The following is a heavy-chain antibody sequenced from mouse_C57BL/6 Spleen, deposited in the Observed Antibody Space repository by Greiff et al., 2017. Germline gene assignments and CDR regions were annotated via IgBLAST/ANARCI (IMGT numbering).Heavy chain of an antibody. D-gene: IGHD2-12*01. CDR2: IYRRDGST. J-gene: IGHJ2*01. V-gene: IGHV1-78*01. CDR3: ARESSYYSLDY. CDR1: GYTFTDHT. Sequence: QVQLQQSDAELVKPGASVKISCKVSGYTFTDHTIHWMKQRPEQGLEWIGYIYRRDGSTKYNETFKGKATLTADKSSSKAYMQLNRLTSEDSSVYFCARESSYYSLDYWGQGTTLTVSS.